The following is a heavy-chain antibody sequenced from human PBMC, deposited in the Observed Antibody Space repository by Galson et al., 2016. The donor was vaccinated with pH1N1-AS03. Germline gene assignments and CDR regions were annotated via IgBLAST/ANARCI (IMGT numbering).Heavy chain of an antibody. CDR3: ARPRLNYFDN. V-gene: IGHV5-51*03. Sequence: QSGAEVKKPGESLKISCKGSGYRFTNYWIGWVRQIPGKGLEWMGIIYPGNSDSRYNKTFQGQVTISADTSIGTVYLQWSSLQASDTAMYYCARPRLNYFDNWGQGTLVTVSS. CDR1: GYRFTNYW. D-gene: IGHD3-16*01. CDR2: IYPGNSDS. J-gene: IGHJ4*02.